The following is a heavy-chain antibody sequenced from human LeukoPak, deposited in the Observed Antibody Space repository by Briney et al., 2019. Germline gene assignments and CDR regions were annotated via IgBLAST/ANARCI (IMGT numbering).Heavy chain of an antibody. CDR3: ARDPTTEPNIAYYFDF. CDR2: INDRGHT. J-gene: IGHJ4*02. CDR1: GVSFSGYH. Sequence: SETLSLTCAVYGVSFSGYHWNWIRQFPGKGLEWIGEINDRGHTNYNPSLESRVTISVDTSKKQFSLKLNSVTAADTAVHYCARDPTTEPNIAYYFDFWGQGTLVTVSS. V-gene: IGHV4-34*01. D-gene: IGHD4-17*01.